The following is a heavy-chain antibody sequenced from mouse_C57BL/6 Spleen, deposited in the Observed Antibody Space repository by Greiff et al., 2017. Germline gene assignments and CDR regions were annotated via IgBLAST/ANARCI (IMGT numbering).Heavy chain of an antibody. V-gene: IGHV5-17*01. J-gene: IGHJ1*03. Sequence: EVQRVESGGGLVKPGGSLKLSCAASGFTFSDYGMHWVRQAPEKGLEWVAYISSGSSTIYYADTVKGRFTISRDNAKNTLYLQMTSLRSEDTAMYYCARGGLLPYVDVWGTGTTVTVSS. CDR2: ISSGSSTI. D-gene: IGHD2-3*01. CDR1: GFTFSDYG. CDR3: ARGGLLPYVDV.